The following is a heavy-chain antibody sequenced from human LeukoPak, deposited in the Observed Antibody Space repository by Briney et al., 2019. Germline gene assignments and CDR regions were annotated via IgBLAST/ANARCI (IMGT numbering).Heavy chain of an antibody. CDR1: GGTFSSYA. J-gene: IGHJ6*02. V-gene: IGHV1-69*13. Sequence: VASVKVSCKASGGTFSSYAISWVRQAPGQGLEWMGGIIPIFGTANYAQKFQGRVTITADESTSTVYMELSSLRSEDTAVYYCASSYYYDSSGYYYPYYYGMDVWGQGTTVTVSS. CDR3: ASSYYYDSSGYYYPYYYGMDV. CDR2: IIPIFGTA. D-gene: IGHD3-22*01.